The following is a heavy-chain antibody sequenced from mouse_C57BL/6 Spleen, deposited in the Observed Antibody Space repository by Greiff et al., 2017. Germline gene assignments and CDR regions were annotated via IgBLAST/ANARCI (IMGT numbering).Heavy chain of an antibody. J-gene: IGHJ4*01. V-gene: IGHV1-52*01. CDR3: ARVRSGYDDAMDY. CDR1: GYTFTSYW. D-gene: IGHD2-2*01. CDR2: IDPSDSET. Sequence: QVQLQQPGAELVRPGSSVKLSCKASGYTFTSYWMHWVKQRPIQGLEWIGNIDPSDSETHYNQKVKDKATLTVDKSSSTAYMQLSSLTSEDSAVYYCARVRSGYDDAMDYWGQGTSVTVSS.